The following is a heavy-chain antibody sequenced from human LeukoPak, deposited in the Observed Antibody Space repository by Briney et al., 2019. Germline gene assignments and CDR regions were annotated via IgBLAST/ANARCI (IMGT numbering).Heavy chain of an antibody. CDR2: IYYSGTT. Sequence: PSETLSLTCTVSGGSISTYYWSGLRQPPGKGLEWIGYIYYSGTTNYNPSLKSRVTISVDTSKHQFSLKLTSVTAADTAVYYCARRGLGYCSTTSCLYHYYGMDVWGQGTTVTVSS. CDR3: ARRGLGYCSTTSCLYHYYGMDV. J-gene: IGHJ6*02. CDR1: GGSISTYY. V-gene: IGHV4-59*08. D-gene: IGHD2-2*01.